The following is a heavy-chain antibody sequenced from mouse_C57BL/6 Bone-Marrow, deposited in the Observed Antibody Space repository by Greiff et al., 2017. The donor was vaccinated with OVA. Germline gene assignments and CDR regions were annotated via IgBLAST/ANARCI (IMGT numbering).Heavy chain of an antibody. V-gene: IGHV1-69*01. J-gene: IGHJ2*01. D-gene: IGHD1-1*01. CDR3: APYYYGSYY. Sequence: VQLQQSGAELVMPGASVKLSCKASGYTFTSYWMHWVKQRPGQGLEWIGEIGPSDSYTNYNQKFTGKSTLTVDKSSSTAYMQLSSLTSEDSSVYYFAPYYYGSYYWGQGTTLTVSS. CDR2: IGPSDSYT. CDR1: GYTFTSYW.